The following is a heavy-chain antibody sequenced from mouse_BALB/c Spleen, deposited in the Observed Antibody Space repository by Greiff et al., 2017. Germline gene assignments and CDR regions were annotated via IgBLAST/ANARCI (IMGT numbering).Heavy chain of an antibody. D-gene: IGHD1-1*01. V-gene: IGHV5-6*01. CDR1: GFTFSSYG. Sequence: EVHLVESGGDLVKPGGSLKLSCAASGFTFSSYGMSWVRQTPDKRLEWVATISSGGSYTYYPDSVKGRFTISRDNAKNTLYLQMSSLKSEDTAMYYCARHNYGSSPYYYAMDYWGQGTSVTVSS. CDR2: ISSGGSYT. CDR3: ARHNYGSSPYYYAMDY. J-gene: IGHJ4*01.